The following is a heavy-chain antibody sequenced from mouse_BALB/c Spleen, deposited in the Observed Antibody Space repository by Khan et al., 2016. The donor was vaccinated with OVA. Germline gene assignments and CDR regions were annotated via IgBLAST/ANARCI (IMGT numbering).Heavy chain of an antibody. V-gene: IGHV6-3*03. CDR2: IRLKSDNYAT. Sequence: EVKLEGSGGGLVQPGGSMKLSCVASGFTFSSYWMSWVRQSPEKGLEWVAEIRLKSDNYATHYAESVKGKFTISRDDSKSRLYLQMNSLRAEDTGIYYGTGLSAMDYWGQGTSVTVSS. CDR1: GFTFSSYW. J-gene: IGHJ4*01. CDR3: TGLSAMDY.